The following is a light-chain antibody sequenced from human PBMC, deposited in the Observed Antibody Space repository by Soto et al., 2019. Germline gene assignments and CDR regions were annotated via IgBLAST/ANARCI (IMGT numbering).Light chain of an antibody. J-gene: IGKJ1*01. V-gene: IGKV3D-15*01. Sequence: IGMTRSRCTLSEFPGETXCVSFRASQTVNSNLAWYQQKPGQSPRLLIYGASTRATTTPGRFSGSGSGTEFTLTISSLQSEDFAVYFCHQYNNWPTFGQGTKVDI. CDR2: GAS. CDR3: HQYNNWPT. CDR1: QTVNSN.